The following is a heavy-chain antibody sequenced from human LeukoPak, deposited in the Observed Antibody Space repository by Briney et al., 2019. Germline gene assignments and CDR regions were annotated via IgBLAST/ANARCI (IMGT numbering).Heavy chain of an antibody. Sequence: RGSLSLSCAASGFSFSTYDMHWVRQPTGKGLEWVSGIGTTGDTYYPGSVMGRLTVSREDAKNSLYLQMNSLRAGDTAVYYCVRQPFYWTSSSCYRLGLDVWGQGTTVTVS. V-gene: IGHV3-13*01. CDR1: GFSFSTYD. D-gene: IGHD2-2*02. CDR3: VRQPFYWTSSSCYRLGLDV. CDR2: IGTTGDT. J-gene: IGHJ6*02.